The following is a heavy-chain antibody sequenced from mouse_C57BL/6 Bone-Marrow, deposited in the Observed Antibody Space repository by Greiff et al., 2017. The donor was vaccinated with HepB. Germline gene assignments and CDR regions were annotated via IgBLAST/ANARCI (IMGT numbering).Heavy chain of an antibody. CDR1: GYTFTSYW. Sequence: QVQLQQPGAELVKPGASVKMSCKASGYTFTSYWITWVKQRPGQGLEWIGDIYPGSGSTNYNEKFKSKATLTVDTSSSTAYMQLSSLTSEDSAVYYCARSYYGSRIYAMDYWGQGTSVTVSS. J-gene: IGHJ4*01. V-gene: IGHV1-55*01. CDR2: IYPGSGST. CDR3: ARSYYGSRIYAMDY. D-gene: IGHD1-1*01.